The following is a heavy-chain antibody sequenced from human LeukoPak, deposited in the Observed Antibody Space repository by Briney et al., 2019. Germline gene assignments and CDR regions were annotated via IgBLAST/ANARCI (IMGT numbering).Heavy chain of an antibody. D-gene: IGHD3-3*01. CDR1: GFTFSSYS. V-gene: IGHV3-21*01. CDR2: ISSSSSYI. Sequence: GGSLRLSCAASGFTFSSYSMNWVRQAPGKGLEWVSSISSSSSYIYYADSVKGRFTISRDNAKNSLYLQMNSLRAEDTAVYYCARGGWMYYDFWSGYYPLLDYWGQGTLVTVSS. J-gene: IGHJ4*02. CDR3: ARGGWMYYDFWSGYYPLLDY.